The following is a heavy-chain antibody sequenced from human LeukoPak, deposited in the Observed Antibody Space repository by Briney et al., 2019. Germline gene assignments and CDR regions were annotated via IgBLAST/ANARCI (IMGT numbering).Heavy chain of an antibody. CDR1: GGSVSSGSYY. J-gene: IGHJ4*02. V-gene: IGHV4-61*01. D-gene: IGHD1-26*01. CDR3: ARDPMVVGATTGSDY. CDR2: IYYSGGT. Sequence: SETLSLTCTVSGGSVSSGSYYWSWIRQPPGKGLEWIGYIYYSGGTNYNPSLKSRVTISVDTSKNQFSLKLSSVTAADTAVYYCARDPMVVGATTGSDYWGQGTLVTVSS.